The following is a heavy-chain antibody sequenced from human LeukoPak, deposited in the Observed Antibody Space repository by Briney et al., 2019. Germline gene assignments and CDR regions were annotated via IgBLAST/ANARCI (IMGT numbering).Heavy chain of an antibody. Sequence: GGSLRLSCAASGFTFSSYSMNWVRQAPGKWLEWVSSISSSSSYIYYADSVKGRFTISRDNAKNSMYLQMNSLRAEDTAVYYCARDDRYCGGDCYSDYWGQGTLVTVSS. V-gene: IGHV3-21*01. CDR3: ARDDRYCGGDCYSDY. CDR2: ISSSSSYI. D-gene: IGHD2-21*02. J-gene: IGHJ4*02. CDR1: GFTFSSYS.